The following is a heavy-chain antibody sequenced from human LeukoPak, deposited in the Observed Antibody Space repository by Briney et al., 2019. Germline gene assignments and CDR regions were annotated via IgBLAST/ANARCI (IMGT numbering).Heavy chain of an antibody. CDR1: GGSVSSSKW. J-gene: IGHJ4*02. CDR2: VYHDGGT. Sequence: PSGTLSLTCVVSGGSVSSSKWWSWVRQPPGKGLEWIGQVYHDGGTKYNPSLKSRVTILVDKSKNQFSLKLSSVTAADTAVYFRASQYGSGHYHFDYWGQGTLVFVSP. V-gene: IGHV4-4*02. CDR3: ASQYGSGHYHFDY. D-gene: IGHD3-10*01.